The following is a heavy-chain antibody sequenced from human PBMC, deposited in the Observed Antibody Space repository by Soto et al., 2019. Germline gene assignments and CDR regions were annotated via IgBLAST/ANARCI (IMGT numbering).Heavy chain of an antibody. CDR3: ARVNPGYSYVNY. J-gene: IGHJ4*02. D-gene: IGHD5-18*01. CDR1: GFTFSSYW. Sequence: EVQLVESGGGLVQPGGSLRLSCAASGFTFSSYWMLWVRQAPGKGLVWVSRINSDGITTSYADSVKGRCTISRDNAKNTLYLQMNSMRAEDTAVYSCARVNPGYSYVNYWGQGTLVTVSS. CDR2: INSDGITT. V-gene: IGHV3-74*01.